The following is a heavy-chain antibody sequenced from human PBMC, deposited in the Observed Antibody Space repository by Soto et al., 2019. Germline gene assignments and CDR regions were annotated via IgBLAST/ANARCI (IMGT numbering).Heavy chain of an antibody. D-gene: IGHD3-22*01. CDR1: GFTFSSYA. V-gene: IGHV3-30-3*01. J-gene: IGHJ4*02. CDR3: AREGLSPFDY. Sequence: PGGSLRLSCAASGFTFSSYAMHWVRQAPGKGLEWVAVISYDGSNKYYADSVKGRFTISRDNSKNTLYLQMNSLRAEDTAVYYCAREGLSPFDYWGQGTLVTSPQ. CDR2: ISYDGSNK.